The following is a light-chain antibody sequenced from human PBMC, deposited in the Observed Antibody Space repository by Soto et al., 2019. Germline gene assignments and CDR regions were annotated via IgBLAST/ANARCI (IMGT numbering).Light chain of an antibody. CDR2: DVN. CDR1: SSDVGGYNY. J-gene: IGLJ2*01. CDR3: SSYSIVTTRV. Sequence: QSVLTQPASVSGSPGQSITISCTGTSSDVGGYNYVSWYQQHPGKAPKLMIYDVNNRAPGVSNRLSGSKSGNTASLTISGLQAEDVADYYCSSYSIVTTRVFGGGTKLTVL. V-gene: IGLV2-14*03.